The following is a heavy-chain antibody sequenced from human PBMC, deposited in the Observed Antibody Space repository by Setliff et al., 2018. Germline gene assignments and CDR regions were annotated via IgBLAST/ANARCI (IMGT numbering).Heavy chain of an antibody. CDR2: LNAGNGNT. CDR1: GYTFTSYA. J-gene: IGHJ6*02. CDR3: ARDGGWFGAQFYYYYGMDV. Sequence: GASVQVSCKASGYTFTSYAMHWVRQAPGQRLEWMGWLNAGNGNTKYSQTFQGRVTITRDTSASTADMVLSSLRSEDTAVYYCARDGGWFGAQFYYYYGMDVWGQGTTVTVSS. V-gene: IGHV1-3*01. D-gene: IGHD3-10*01.